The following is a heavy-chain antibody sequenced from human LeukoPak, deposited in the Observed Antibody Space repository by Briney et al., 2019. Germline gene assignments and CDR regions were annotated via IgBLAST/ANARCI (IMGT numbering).Heavy chain of an antibody. CDR1: GYTFTGYY. Sequence: ASVKVSCKASGYTFTGYYIHWVRQAPGQGLEWMGLIKPNSGDTKYAQKFQGRVTMTRDTSTSTVYMELSSLRSEDTAVYYCARDSSNWMNFWGQGTLVTVSS. J-gene: IGHJ4*02. CDR3: ARDSSNWMNF. CDR2: IKPNSGDT. D-gene: IGHD1-20*01. V-gene: IGHV1-2*02.